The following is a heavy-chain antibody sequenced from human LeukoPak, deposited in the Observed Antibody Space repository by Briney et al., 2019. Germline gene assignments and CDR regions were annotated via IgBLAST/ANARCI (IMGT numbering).Heavy chain of an antibody. J-gene: IGHJ4*02. CDR3: ARGRYCSGGSCYFDY. CDR1: GGSINNFY. D-gene: IGHD2-15*01. V-gene: IGHV4-59*01. Sequence: SETLSLTCTVSGGSINNFYWSWIRQPPGKGLEWIGYMSYSGSTNYNPSLNSRVTVSVDTPKNKFSLKLSSLTAADTAVYYCARGRYCSGGSCYFDYWGQGILVTVSS. CDR2: MSYSGST.